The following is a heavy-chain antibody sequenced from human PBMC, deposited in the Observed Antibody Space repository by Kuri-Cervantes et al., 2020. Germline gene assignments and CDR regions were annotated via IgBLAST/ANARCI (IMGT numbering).Heavy chain of an antibody. D-gene: IGHD4-23*01. Sequence: ASVKVSCKASGYTFTSYDINWVRQATGQGLEWMGWMNPNSGNTGYAQKFQGRVTMTRNTSISTAYMELSSLRSDDTAVYYCAITYGGKPNSKNAEIDYWGQGTLVTVSS. CDR1: GYTFTSYD. CDR2: MNPNSGNT. CDR3: AITYGGKPNSKNAEIDY. J-gene: IGHJ4*02. V-gene: IGHV1-8*02.